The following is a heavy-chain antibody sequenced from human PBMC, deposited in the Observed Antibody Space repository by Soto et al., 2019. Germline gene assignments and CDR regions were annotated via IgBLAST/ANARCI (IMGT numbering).Heavy chain of an antibody. V-gene: IGHV3-23*01. D-gene: IGHD2-15*01. J-gene: IGHJ6*02. CDR1: RFTFSNYA. Sequence: EVQLLESGGGLVQPGGSLRLSCAASRFTFSNYAMSWVRQAPGKGLEWVSGISDSGGSTFYADSVKGRFTISRDNSKNXLYLQMNSLRAEDTAAYYCAKSILEYDYYYYGMDVWGQGTTVTVSS. CDR2: ISDSGGST. CDR3: AKSILEYDYYYYGMDV.